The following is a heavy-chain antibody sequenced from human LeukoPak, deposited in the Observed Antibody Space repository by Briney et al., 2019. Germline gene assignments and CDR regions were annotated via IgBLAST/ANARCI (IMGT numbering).Heavy chain of an antibody. J-gene: IGHJ5*02. CDR2: IWYDGSNK. V-gene: IGHV3-33*01. CDR1: GFTFSSYG. D-gene: IGHD5-12*01. CDR3: ARDGSKWLPAIEQNWFDP. Sequence: GRSLRLSCAASGFTFSSYGMHWVRQAPGKGLEWVAVIWYDGSNKYCADSVEGRFTISRDNSKNTLYLQMNSLRAEDTAVYYCARDGSKWLPAIEQNWFDPWGQGTLVTVSS.